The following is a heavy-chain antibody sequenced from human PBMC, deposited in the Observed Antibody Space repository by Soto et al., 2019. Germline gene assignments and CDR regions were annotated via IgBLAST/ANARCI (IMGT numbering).Heavy chain of an antibody. CDR1: GGSIRSGDNY. Sequence: SETLSLTCTVSGGSIRSGDNYWSWIRQPPGKGLEWIGYIYHNGNTYYNPSLKSRVTMSVDTSKNQFSLKLSSVTAADTAVYYCARRNYGSGSYHYWGQGILVTVSS. J-gene: IGHJ4*02. CDR2: IYHNGNT. V-gene: IGHV4-30-4*01. CDR3: ARRNYGSGSYHY. D-gene: IGHD3-10*01.